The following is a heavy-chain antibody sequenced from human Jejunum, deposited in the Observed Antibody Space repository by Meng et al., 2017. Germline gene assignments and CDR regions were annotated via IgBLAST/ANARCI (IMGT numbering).Heavy chain of an antibody. Sequence: QVKLQQWGAGLLKPSETLSLTCAVYGGSISDYYWTWIRQPPGKGLEWIGEINDSGSTNYNPSLKSRVTISVDTSKSQFYLRVSSVTAADTAVYYCARGNEYSNYGADFWGQETIVTVSS. CDR1: GGSISDYY. V-gene: IGHV4-34*01. CDR2: INDSGST. J-gene: IGHJ4*01. D-gene: IGHD4-11*01. CDR3: ARGNEYSNYGADF.